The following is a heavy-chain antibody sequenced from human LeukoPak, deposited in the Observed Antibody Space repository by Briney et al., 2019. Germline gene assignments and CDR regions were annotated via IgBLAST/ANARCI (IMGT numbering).Heavy chain of an antibody. CDR1: GFTFSSYG. V-gene: IGHV3-30*02. D-gene: IGHD4-17*01. CDR2: IRYDGSNK. CDR3: ARDLSEFGDVFLS. Sequence: GGSLRLSCAASGFTFSSYGMHWVRQAPGKGLEWVAFIRYDGSNKYYADSVKGRFTISRDNAKNTLYLQMNSLRAEDTAVYYCARDLSEFGDVFLSWGQGTLVTVSS. J-gene: IGHJ4*02.